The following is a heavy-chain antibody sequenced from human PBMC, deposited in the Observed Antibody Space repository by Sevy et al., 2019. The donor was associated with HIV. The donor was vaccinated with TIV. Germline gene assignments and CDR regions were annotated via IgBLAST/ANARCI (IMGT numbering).Heavy chain of an antibody. D-gene: IGHD1-26*01. Sequence: GGSLRLSCAASGFTFSNYGMHWVRQAPGKGLEWVTFIRYDGTDKNYADSVRGRFTVSRDDSRNTVHLQMNSLRAEDTAVYYCAQDDRLWDSASYSFEYWGQGTLVTVS. CDR3: AQDDRLWDSASYSFEY. CDR2: IRYDGTDK. V-gene: IGHV3-30*02. J-gene: IGHJ4*02. CDR1: GFTFSNYG.